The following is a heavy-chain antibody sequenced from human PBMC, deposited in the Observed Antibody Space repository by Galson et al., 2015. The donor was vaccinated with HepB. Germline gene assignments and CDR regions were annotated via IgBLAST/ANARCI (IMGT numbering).Heavy chain of an antibody. CDR3: ADYDFWSGYPPRGYFQH. CDR1: GFTFSSYW. V-gene: IGHV3-7*01. J-gene: IGHJ1*01. D-gene: IGHD3-3*01. Sequence: SLRLSCAASGFTFSSYWMSWVRQAPGKGLEWVANIKQDGSEKYYVDSVKGRFTISRDNAKNSLYLQMNSLRAEDTAVYYCADYDFWSGYPPRGYFQHWGQGTLVTVSS. CDR2: IKQDGSEK.